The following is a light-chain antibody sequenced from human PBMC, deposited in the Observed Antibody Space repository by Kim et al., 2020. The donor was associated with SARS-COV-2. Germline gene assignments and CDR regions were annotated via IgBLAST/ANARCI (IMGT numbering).Light chain of an antibody. J-gene: IGLJ1*01. CDR2: GNS. CDR1: SRNSGGGYD. V-gene: IGLV1-40*01. CDR3: QSFDSSLSGYV. Sequence: RLTSAGTGGSRNSGGGYDVNWYHKLPGTAPNLLIYGNSNRPSGVPDRFSGSKSGTSASLAITGLQAEDEADYYCQSFDSSLSGYVFGTGTKVTVL.